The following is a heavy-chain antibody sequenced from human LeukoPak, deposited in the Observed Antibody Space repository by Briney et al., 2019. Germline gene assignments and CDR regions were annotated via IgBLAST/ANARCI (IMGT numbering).Heavy chain of an antibody. J-gene: IGHJ4*02. CDR1: GFTFSSYA. D-gene: IGHD5-18*01. CDR3: VKHSEDTAMAYFDY. Sequence: GGSLRLSCSASGFTFSSYAMHWVRQAPGKGLEYVSAISSNGGSTYYADSVKGRFTISRDNSKNTLYLQMSSLRAEHTAVYYCVKHSEDTAMAYFDYWGQGTLVTVSS. V-gene: IGHV3-64D*06. CDR2: ISSNGGST.